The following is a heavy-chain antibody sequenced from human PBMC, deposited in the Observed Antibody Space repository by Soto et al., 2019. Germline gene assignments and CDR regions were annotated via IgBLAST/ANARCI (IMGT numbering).Heavy chain of an antibody. CDR1: GGPFSSYT. CDR3: ASGGCSGGSCYDDY. D-gene: IGHD2-15*01. V-gene: IGHV1-69*02. J-gene: IGHJ4*02. Sequence: QVQLVQSGAEVKKPGSSVKVSCKASGGPFSSYTISWVRQAPGQGLEWMGRIIPILGIANYAQKFQGRVTITADKSTSTAYMELSSLRSEDTAVYYCASGGCSGGSCYDDYWGQGTLVTVSS. CDR2: IIPILGIA.